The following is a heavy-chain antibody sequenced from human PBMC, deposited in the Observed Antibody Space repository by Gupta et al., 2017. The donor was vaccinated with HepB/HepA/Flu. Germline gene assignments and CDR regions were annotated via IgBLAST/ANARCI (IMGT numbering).Heavy chain of an antibody. CDR2: IWYDGSNK. Sequence: QVQRVESGGGVVQPGRSLRLSCAASGFTLSSYGMHCVCQAPGKGLEWVAVIWYDGSNKYYADSVKGRFTISRDNSKNTLYLQMNSLRAEDTAVYYCARTPGDSHYYYYMDVWGKGTTVTVSS. V-gene: IGHV3-33*01. CDR3: ARTPGDSHYYYYMDV. D-gene: IGHD7-27*01. J-gene: IGHJ6*03. CDR1: GFTLSSYG.